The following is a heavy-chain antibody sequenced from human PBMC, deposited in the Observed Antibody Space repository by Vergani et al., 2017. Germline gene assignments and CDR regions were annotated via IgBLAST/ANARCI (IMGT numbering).Heavy chain of an antibody. J-gene: IGHJ4*02. CDR1: GGSISSYY. Sequence: QVQLQESGPGLVKPSETLSLTCTVSGGSISSYYWSWIRQPPGEGLEWIGYIYYSGSTNYNPSLKSRVTISVDTSKNQFSLKLSSVTAADTAVYYCARVAAVAGTFVDYWGQGTLVTVSS. V-gene: IGHV4-59*01. CDR3: ARVAAVAGTFVDY. CDR2: IYYSGST. D-gene: IGHD6-19*01.